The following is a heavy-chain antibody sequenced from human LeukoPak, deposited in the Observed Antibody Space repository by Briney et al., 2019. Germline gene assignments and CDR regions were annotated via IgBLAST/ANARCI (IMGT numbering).Heavy chain of an antibody. J-gene: IGHJ6*02. CDR2: INHSGST. CDR3: ARGIRSPPRRGYSYGYSFDYYYGMDV. V-gene: IGHV4-4*02. CDR1: GGSISSSNW. D-gene: IGHD5-18*01. Sequence: PSETLSLTCAVSGGSISSSNWWSWVRQPPGKGLEWIGEINHSGSTNYNPSLKSRVTISVDTSKNQFSLKLSSVTAADTAVYYCARGIRSPPRRGYSYGYSFDYYYGMDVWGQGTTVTVSS.